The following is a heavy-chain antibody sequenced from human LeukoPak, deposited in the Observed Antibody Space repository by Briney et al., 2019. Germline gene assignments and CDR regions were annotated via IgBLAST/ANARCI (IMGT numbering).Heavy chain of an antibody. CDR2: IWYDGSNK. Sequence: GSLRLSCAASGFTFSSYGMHWVRQAPGKGLEWVAVIWYDGSNKYYADSVKGRFTISRDNSKNTLYLQMNSLRAEDTAVYYCAKDGAPKWELDFPIPSGPDYWGQGTLVTVSS. CDR3: AKDGAPKWELDFPIPSGPDY. V-gene: IGHV3-33*06. J-gene: IGHJ4*02. CDR1: GFTFSSYG. D-gene: IGHD1-26*01.